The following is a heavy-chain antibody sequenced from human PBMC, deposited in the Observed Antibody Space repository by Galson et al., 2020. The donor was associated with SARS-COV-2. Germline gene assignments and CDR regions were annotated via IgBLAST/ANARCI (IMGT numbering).Heavy chain of an antibody. D-gene: IGHD2-8*02. Sequence: GESLKISCAASGFTFSSYAMHWVRQAPGKGLEWVAVISYDGSNKYYADSVKGRFTISRDNSKNTLYLQMNSLRAEDTAVYYCARDELAVKETSMDVWGQGTTVTVSS. CDR2: ISYDGSNK. J-gene: IGHJ6*02. CDR3: ARDELAVKETSMDV. V-gene: IGHV3-30-3*01. CDR1: GFTFSSYA.